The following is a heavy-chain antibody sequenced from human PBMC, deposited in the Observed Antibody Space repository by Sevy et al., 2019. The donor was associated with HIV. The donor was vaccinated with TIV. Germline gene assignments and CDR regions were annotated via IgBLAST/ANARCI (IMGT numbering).Heavy chain of an antibody. CDR2: IKQDGSEK. J-gene: IGHJ6*02. CDR3: ARGGGYYYYYAMDV. D-gene: IGHD6-19*01. CDR1: DFTFSNYW. Sequence: GGSLRLSCAASDFTFSNYWMSWVRQTPGKGLEWVANIKQDGSEKYYVDSVKGRLTISRDNAKNSLYLQMNSLRGEDTALYYCARGGGYYYYYAMDVWGQGTTVTVSS. V-gene: IGHV3-7*04.